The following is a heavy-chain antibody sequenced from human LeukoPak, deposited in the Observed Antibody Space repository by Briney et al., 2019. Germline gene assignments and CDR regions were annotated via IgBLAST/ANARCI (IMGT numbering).Heavy chain of an antibody. V-gene: IGHV4-34*01. CDR2: INHSGST. CDR1: GGSFSGYY. Sequence: SETLSLTCAVYGGSFSGYYWSWIRQPPGKGLEWIGEINHSGSTIYNPSLKSRVTISVDTSKNQFSLKLSSVTAADTAVYYCARADSGYDQYYFDYWGQGTLVTVSS. CDR3: ARADSGYDQYYFDY. D-gene: IGHD5-12*01. J-gene: IGHJ4*02.